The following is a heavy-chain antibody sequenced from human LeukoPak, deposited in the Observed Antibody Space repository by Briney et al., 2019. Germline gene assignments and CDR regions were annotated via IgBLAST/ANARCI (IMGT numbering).Heavy chain of an antibody. CDR2: IASDGSST. CDR1: GFTFSSYW. CDR3: ARGRPHGNDY. D-gene: IGHD4-23*01. Sequence: GSLRLSCAASGFTFSSYWMNWVRPAPGKGLVWVSRIASDGSSTTYADSVKGRFSISRDNAKNTLYLRMNSLRVEDTAVYYCARGRPHGNDYWGQGTLVTVSS. V-gene: IGHV3-74*01. J-gene: IGHJ4*02.